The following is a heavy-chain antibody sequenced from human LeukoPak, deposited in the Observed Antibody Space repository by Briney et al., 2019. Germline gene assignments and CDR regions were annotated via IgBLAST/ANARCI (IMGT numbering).Heavy chain of an antibody. Sequence: ASVTVSCKASGYTFTGYYMHWVRQAPGQGLEWMGWINPNSGDTNYAQKFQGWVTMTRDTSISTAYMELSRLRSDDTAVYFCASVIAASGTRNWYFDLWGRGTLVTVSS. V-gene: IGHV1-2*04. J-gene: IGHJ2*01. CDR2: INPNSGDT. CDR3: ASVIAASGTRNWYFDL. D-gene: IGHD6-13*01. CDR1: GYTFTGYY.